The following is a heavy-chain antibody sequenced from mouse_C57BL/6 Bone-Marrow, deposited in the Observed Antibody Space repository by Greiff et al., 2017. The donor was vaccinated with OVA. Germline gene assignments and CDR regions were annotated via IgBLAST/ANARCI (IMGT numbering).Heavy chain of an antibody. J-gene: IGHJ2*01. Sequence: QVQLQQSGAELMKPGASVKLSCKATGYTFTGYWIEWVKQRPGHGLEWIGEILPGSGSTNSNEKFKGKATFTADTSSNTAYMQLSSLTTEDSAIYYCANYYGSSYFDYWGQGTTLTVSS. D-gene: IGHD1-1*01. V-gene: IGHV1-9*01. CDR2: ILPGSGST. CDR1: GYTFTGYW. CDR3: ANYYGSSYFDY.